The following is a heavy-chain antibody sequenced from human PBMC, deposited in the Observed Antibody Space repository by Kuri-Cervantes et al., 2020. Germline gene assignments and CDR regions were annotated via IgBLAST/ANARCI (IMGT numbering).Heavy chain of an antibody. Sequence: GESLKISCAASGFTVSSNYMSWVRQAPGKGLEWVSVIYSGGSTYYADSVKGRFTISRDNSKNTLYLQMNSLRAEDTAVYYCAKVVDFDYWGQGTLVTVSS. CDR1: GFTVSSNY. V-gene: IGHV3-53*01. CDR3: AKVVDFDY. CDR2: IYSGGST. D-gene: IGHD2-15*01. J-gene: IGHJ4*02.